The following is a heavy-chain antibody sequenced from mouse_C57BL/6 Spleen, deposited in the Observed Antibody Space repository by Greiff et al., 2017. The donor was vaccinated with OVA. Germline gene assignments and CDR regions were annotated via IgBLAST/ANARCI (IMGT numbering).Heavy chain of an antibody. CDR1: GYTFTSYW. Sequence: QVQLKQPGAELVKPGASVKMSCKASGYTFTSYWLTWVKQRPGQGLEWIGDIYPGSGSTNYNEKFKSKATLTVDTSSSTAYMQLSSLTSEDSAVYYCAKGVWLRQGFDYWGQGTTLTVSS. CDR3: AKGVWLRQGFDY. V-gene: IGHV1-55*01. J-gene: IGHJ2*01. D-gene: IGHD2-2*01. CDR2: IYPGSGST.